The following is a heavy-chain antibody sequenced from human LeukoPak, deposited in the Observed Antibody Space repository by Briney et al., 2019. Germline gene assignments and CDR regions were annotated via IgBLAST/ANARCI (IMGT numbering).Heavy chain of an antibody. CDR1: GYTFTNYV. Sequence: ASVKVSCKASGYTFTNYVLHWVRQAPGQRLEWMGWINAGSGDTKYSQNFQGRVTITRDTSATTVYMVLSSLRSEDTAVYYCASRAVALVVPYFDYWGQGTLVTVSS. CDR2: INAGSGDT. V-gene: IGHV1-3*01. J-gene: IGHJ4*02. D-gene: IGHD3-3*02. CDR3: ASRAVALVVPYFDY.